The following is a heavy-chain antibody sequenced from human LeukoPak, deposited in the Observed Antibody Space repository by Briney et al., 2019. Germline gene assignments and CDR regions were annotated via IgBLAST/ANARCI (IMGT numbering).Heavy chain of an antibody. D-gene: IGHD1/OR15-1a*01. CDR1: GGSINSYY. CDR3: ARGRTSWSPDAFDI. J-gene: IGHJ3*02. CDR2: IYDSGST. V-gene: IGHV4-59*01. Sequence: PSETLSLTCTVSGGSINSYYWSWIRQPPGKGLEWIGYIYDSGSTNYNPSLKSRVTISVDTSNNQFSLKLSSVTAADTAVYYCARGRTSWSPDAFDIWGQGTMVTVSS.